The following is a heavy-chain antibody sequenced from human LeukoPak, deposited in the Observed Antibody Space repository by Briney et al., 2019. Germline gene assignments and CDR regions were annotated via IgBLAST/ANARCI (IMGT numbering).Heavy chain of an antibody. CDR1: GFTFTSYD. Sequence: GGSLTLSCAASGFTFTSYDMHWVSQVTGKGLEWVSAIGVAGDTYYPDSVKGRFTISRENAKNSLYLQMNSLRAGDTAVYYCAGALVGRPGAAEYWGQGTLVTVSS. D-gene: IGHD4/OR15-4a*01. V-gene: IGHV3-13*01. CDR2: IGVAGDT. CDR3: AGALVGRPGAAEY. J-gene: IGHJ4*02.